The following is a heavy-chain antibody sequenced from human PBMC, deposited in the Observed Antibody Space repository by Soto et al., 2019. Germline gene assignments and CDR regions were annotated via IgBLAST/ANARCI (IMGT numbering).Heavy chain of an antibody. D-gene: IGHD2-2*01. CDR3: ATDLPRPPYQLLCY. CDR2: FDPEDGET. J-gene: IGHJ4*02. V-gene: IGHV1-24*01. Sequence: GASVKVSCKVSGYTLADLSMHWVRQAPGKGLEWMGGFDPEDGETIYAQKFQGRVTMTEDTSTDTAYMELSSLRSEDTAVYYCATDLPRPPYQLLCYWGQGTLVTVSS. CDR1: GYTLADLS.